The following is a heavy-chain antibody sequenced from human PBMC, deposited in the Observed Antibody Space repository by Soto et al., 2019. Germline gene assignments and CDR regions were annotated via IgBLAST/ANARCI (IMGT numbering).Heavy chain of an antibody. D-gene: IGHD6-6*01. V-gene: IGHV4-59*01. CDR1: GGSISSYY. Sequence: SSETLSLTCTVSGGSISSYYWSWIRQPPGKGLEWIGYIYYSGSTNYNPSLKSRVTISVDTSKNQFSLKLSSVTAADTAVYYCAREIGAPYYYYMDVWGKGTTVTVSS. J-gene: IGHJ6*03. CDR3: AREIGAPYYYYMDV. CDR2: IYYSGST.